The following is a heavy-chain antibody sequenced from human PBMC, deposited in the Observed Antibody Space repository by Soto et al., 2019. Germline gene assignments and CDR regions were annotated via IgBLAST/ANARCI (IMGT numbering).Heavy chain of an antibody. D-gene: IGHD3-10*01. V-gene: IGHV4-30-4*01. Sequence: QVQLQESGPGLVKPSQTLSLTCTVSGGSISSGDYYWSWIRQPPGKGLEWIGYIYYSGSTYYNPSLKSRVTISVDTSRNQFSLKLSSVPAADTAVYYCARGRTMVRGVIYTWFDPWGQGTLVTVSS. CDR1: GGSISSGDYY. CDR3: ARGRTMVRGVIYTWFDP. J-gene: IGHJ5*02. CDR2: IYYSGST.